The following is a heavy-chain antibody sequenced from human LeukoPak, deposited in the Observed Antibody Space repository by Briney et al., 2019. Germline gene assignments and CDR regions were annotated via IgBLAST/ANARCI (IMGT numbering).Heavy chain of an antibody. J-gene: IGHJ4*02. V-gene: IGHV4-34*01. CDR2: INHSGST. CDR1: GGSFSGYY. CDR3: ARAAVEELFDY. D-gene: IGHD1-26*01. Sequence: SETLSLTCAVYGGSFSGYYWSWIRQPPGKGLEWIGEINHSGSTNYNPSLKSRVTISVDTSKNQFSLKLGSVTAADTAVYYCARAAVEELFDYWGQGTLVTVSS.